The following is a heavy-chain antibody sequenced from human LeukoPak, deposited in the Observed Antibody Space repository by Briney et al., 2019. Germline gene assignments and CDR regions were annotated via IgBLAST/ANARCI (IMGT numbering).Heavy chain of an antibody. CDR1: GYTFTGYY. CDR3: ANKLQFLDAFDI. CDR2: INPNTGDT. V-gene: IGHV1-2*02. D-gene: IGHD3-3*01. J-gene: IGHJ3*02. Sequence: ASVKVSCKASGYTFTGYYMYWVRQAPGQGLEWMGWINPNTGDTSYAQKFQGRVTTTRDTTISTAYMELNRLKSDDTAVYYCANKLQFLDAFDIWGQGTMVTVFS.